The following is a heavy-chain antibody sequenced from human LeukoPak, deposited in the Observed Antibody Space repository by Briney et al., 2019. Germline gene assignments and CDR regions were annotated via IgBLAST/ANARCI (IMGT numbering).Heavy chain of an antibody. J-gene: IGHJ4*02. D-gene: IGHD3-10*01. CDR1: GYTFTSYA. CDR2: INPNSGGT. CDR3: ASGQLWFGELDY. Sequence: ASVKVSCKASGYTFTSYAMHWVRQAPGQGLEWMGWINPNSGGTNYAQKFQGRVTMTRDTSISTAYMEPSRLRSDDTAVYYCASGQLWFGELDYWGQGTLVTVSS. V-gene: IGHV1-2*02.